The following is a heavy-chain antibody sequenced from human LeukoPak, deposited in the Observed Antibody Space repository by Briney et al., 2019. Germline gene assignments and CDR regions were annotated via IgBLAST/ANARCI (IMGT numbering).Heavy chain of an antibody. CDR1: GFSLSTSGMC. J-gene: IGHJ6*04. Sequence: SGPALVKPTQTLTLTCTFSGFSLSTSGMCVSWIRQPPGKALEWLALIDWDDDKYYSTSLKTRLTISKDTSKNQVVLTMTNMDPVDTATYYCARIHHYGSGSYSRGYYYGMDVWGKGTTVTVSS. CDR2: IDWDDDK. V-gene: IGHV2-70*01. D-gene: IGHD3-10*01. CDR3: ARIHHYGSGSYSRGYYYGMDV.